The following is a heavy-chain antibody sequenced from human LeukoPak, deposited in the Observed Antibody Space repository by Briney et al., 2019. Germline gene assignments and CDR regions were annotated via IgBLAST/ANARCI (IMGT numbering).Heavy chain of an antibody. J-gene: IGHJ4*02. D-gene: IGHD2-15*01. Sequence: GGSLRLSCAASGFTFSSYGMHWVRQAPGKGLEWVAVIWYDGSNKYYADSVKGRFTISRDNSKNTLYLQMDSLRAEDTAVYYCARGYCSGGSCYLFDYWGQGTLVTVSS. V-gene: IGHV3-33*01. CDR2: IWYDGSNK. CDR3: ARGYCSGGSCYLFDY. CDR1: GFTFSSYG.